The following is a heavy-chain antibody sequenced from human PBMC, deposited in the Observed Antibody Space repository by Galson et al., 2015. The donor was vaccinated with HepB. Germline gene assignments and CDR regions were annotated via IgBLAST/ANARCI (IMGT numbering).Heavy chain of an antibody. D-gene: IGHD6-19*01. CDR1: GFTFSSYA. V-gene: IGHV3-23*01. J-gene: IGHJ3*02. CDR3: AKGLPWEQWLALDAFDI. Sequence: SLRLSCAASGFTFSSYAMSWVRQAPGKGLEWVSAISGSGGSTYYADSVKGRFTISRDNSKNTLYLQMNSLRAEDTAVYYCAKGLPWEQWLALDAFDIWGQGTMVTVSS. CDR2: ISGSGGST.